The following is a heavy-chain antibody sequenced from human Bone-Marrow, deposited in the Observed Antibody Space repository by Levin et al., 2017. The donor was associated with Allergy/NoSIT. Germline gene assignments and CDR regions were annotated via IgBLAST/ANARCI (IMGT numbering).Heavy chain of an antibody. CDR2: ISVSGGNT. CDR3: AKGGRGSGKYRKYYYYGLDV. Sequence: PGGSLRLSCVASGFTYSSYAMSWVRQAPGKGLEWVSAISVSGGNTYYADSVKGRFTISRDNSKNTLYLQMNSLTAEDTVLYYCAKGGRGSGKYRKYYYYGLDVWGQGTTVTVSS. J-gene: IGHJ6*02. D-gene: IGHD3-10*01. CDR1: GFTYSSYA. V-gene: IGHV3-23*01.